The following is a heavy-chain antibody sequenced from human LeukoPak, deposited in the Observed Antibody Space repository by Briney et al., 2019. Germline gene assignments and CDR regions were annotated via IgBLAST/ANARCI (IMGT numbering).Heavy chain of an antibody. J-gene: IGHJ5*02. D-gene: IGHD2-2*01. CDR1: GGSITHSNYY. CDR2: IYYSGSS. V-gene: IGHV4-39*01. Sequence: SETLSLTCTVSGGSITHSNYYWGWIRQPPGKGLEWIGSIYYSGSSYYNPSLKSRVTISIDTSKNQFSLKLSSVTAADTAVYYCASRLYCSRTGCYSATWFDPWGQGILVTVSS. CDR3: ASRLYCSRTGCYSATWFDP.